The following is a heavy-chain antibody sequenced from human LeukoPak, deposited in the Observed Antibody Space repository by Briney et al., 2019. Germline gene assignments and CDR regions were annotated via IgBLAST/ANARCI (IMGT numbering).Heavy chain of an antibody. V-gene: IGHV3-21*01. D-gene: IGHD2-2*01. J-gene: IGHJ4*02. CDR2: ISSSSSYI. CDR1: GFTFSSYS. Sequence: GGSLRLSCAASGFTFSSYSMNWVRQAPGKGLEWVSSISSSSSYIYYADSVKGRFTISRDNAKNSLYLQMNSLRAEDTAVYYCARGPRAIVAVPAAPGYWGQGTLVTVSS. CDR3: ARGPRAIVAVPAAPGY.